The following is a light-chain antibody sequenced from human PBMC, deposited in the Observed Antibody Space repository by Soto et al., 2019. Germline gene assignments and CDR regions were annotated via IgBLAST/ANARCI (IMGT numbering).Light chain of an antibody. CDR2: GAS. V-gene: IGKV3-20*01. CDR1: QSVNRSY. CDR3: QQVGSSPIT. J-gene: IGKJ5*01. Sequence: EIVLTQSPGTLSLSPGERATLSCRASQSVNRSYLVWYQQRPGQAPRLLIYGASSRATGIPDRFSGSASGADCTLTSSRLEPEDFAVYYCQQVGSSPITFGQGTRLEIK.